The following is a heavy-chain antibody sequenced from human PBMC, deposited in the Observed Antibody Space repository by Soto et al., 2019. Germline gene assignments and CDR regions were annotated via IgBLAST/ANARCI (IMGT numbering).Heavy chain of an antibody. CDR3: ARAPRGYGMDV. CDR1: GDSVSSNSW. Sequence: QVQLQESGPRLVKPSGTLSRTCTVSGDSVSSNSWWSWVRQPPGKGLEWIGEIHHSGSTNYNSSLTNRVSISIDKSMNQFALNLYSVTAADAAVFYCARAPRGYGMDVWGQGTTVSVSS. CDR2: IHHSGST. V-gene: IGHV4-4*02. J-gene: IGHJ6*02.